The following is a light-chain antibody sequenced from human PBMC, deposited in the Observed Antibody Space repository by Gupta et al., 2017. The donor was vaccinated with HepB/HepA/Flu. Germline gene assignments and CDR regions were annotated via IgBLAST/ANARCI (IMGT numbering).Light chain of an antibody. CDR1: QDIGTW. CDR3: QQASNWPIT. J-gene: IGKJ4*01. V-gene: IGKV1-12*01. CDR2: NAS. Sequence: DIQITQSPSSVSASVGDRVSLTCRASQDIGTWLAWYQQKPGKALKLLIYNASTWQSGVPSRFSGSGSGTDFTLTISSLEPEDFAIYYCQQASNWPITFGGGTRVE.